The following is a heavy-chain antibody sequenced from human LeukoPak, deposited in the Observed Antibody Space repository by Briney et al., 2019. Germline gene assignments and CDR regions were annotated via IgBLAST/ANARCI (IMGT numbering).Heavy chain of an antibody. J-gene: IGHJ4*02. Sequence: SETLSLTCAVYGGSFSGYYWSWIRQPPGKGLEWIGEINHSGSTNYNPSLKSRVTISVDTSKNQFSLKLSSVTAADTAVYYCARRRVGYYGSGSYYKSRGAYFDYWGQGTLVTVSS. CDR2: INHSGST. V-gene: IGHV4-34*01. D-gene: IGHD3-10*01. CDR3: ARRRVGYYGSGSYYKSRGAYFDY. CDR1: GGSFSGYY.